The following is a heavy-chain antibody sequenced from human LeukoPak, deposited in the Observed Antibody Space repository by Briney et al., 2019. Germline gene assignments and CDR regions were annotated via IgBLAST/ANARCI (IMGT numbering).Heavy chain of an antibody. J-gene: IGHJ3*02. V-gene: IGHV3-33*01. CDR1: GFTFSSYG. CDR2: TWYDGSNK. D-gene: IGHD6-19*01. CDR3: ASLNRIAVAGYDAFDI. Sequence: GGSLRLSCAASGFTFSSYGMHWVRQAPGKGLEWVAVTWYDGSNKYYADSVKGRFTISRDNSKNTLYLQMNSLRAEDTAVYYCASLNRIAVAGYDAFDIWGQGTMVTVSS.